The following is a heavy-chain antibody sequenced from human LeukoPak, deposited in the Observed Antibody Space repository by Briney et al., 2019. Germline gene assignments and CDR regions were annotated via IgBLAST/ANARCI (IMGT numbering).Heavy chain of an antibody. J-gene: IGHJ4*02. CDR3: ARPPIQNSSGYSTDY. D-gene: IGHD3-22*01. CDR1: GGTFSSYA. Sequence: ASVKVCCKASGGTFSSYAISWVRQAPGQGVEWMGRIIPILGIANYAQKFQGRVTITADKSTSTAYMELSSLRSEDTAVYYCARPPIQNSSGYSTDYWGQGTLVTVSS. V-gene: IGHV1-69*04. CDR2: IIPILGIA.